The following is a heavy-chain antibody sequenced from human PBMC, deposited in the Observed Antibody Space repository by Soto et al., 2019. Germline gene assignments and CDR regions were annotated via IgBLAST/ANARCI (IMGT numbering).Heavy chain of an antibody. V-gene: IGHV3-7*01. Sequence: PGGSLRLSCAASGFTFSSYWMSWVRQAPGKGLEWVANIKQDGSEKYYVDSVKGRFTISRDNAKNSLYLQMNGLRAEDTAVYYYATATYYYGSGSLNRKFPTDYWGQGTLVTVSS. J-gene: IGHJ4*02. D-gene: IGHD3-10*01. CDR3: ATATYYYGSGSLNRKFPTDY. CDR1: GFTFSSYW. CDR2: IKQDGSEK.